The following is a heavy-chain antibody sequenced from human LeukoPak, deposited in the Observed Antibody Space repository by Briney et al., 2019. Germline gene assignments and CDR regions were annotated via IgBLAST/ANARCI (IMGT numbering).Heavy chain of an antibody. CDR2: IYGDSTTT. CDR3: ASHWGGY. D-gene: IGHD3-16*01. CDR1: GFTFSNY. V-gene: IGHV3-53*01. J-gene: IGHJ4*02. Sequence: GGSLRLSCAASGFTFSNYMSWVRQAPGKGLEWVSIIYGDSTTTYYAASVKGRFTISRDTSKNTLFLQMNSLRPEDTAVYYCASHWGGYWGQGTLVTVSS.